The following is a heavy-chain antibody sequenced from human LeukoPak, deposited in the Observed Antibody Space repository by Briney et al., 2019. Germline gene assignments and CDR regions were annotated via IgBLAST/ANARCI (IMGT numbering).Heavy chain of an antibody. CDR2: IYHSGST. CDR3: ASSATFDP. CDR1: GYSISSGYY. J-gene: IGHJ5*02. D-gene: IGHD3-10*01. Sequence: SETLSLTCTVSGYSISSGYYWGWIRQPPGQGLEWIGSIYHSGSTHYNPSLKSRVTISVDTSKNQFSLKLSSVTAADTAVYYCASSATFDPWGQGTLVTVSS. V-gene: IGHV4-38-2*02.